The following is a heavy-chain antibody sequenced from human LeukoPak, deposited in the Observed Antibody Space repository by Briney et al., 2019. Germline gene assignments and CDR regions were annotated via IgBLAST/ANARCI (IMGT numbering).Heavy chain of an antibody. D-gene: IGHD3-10*01. CDR2: TRHDGSNK. V-gene: IGHV3-30*02. J-gene: IGHJ1*01. CDR1: GFTFSSYA. CDR3: AKEKWRTNYYGSGSYSRGRVFQH. Sequence: GGSLRLSCAASGFTFSSYAMHWVRQAPGKGLEWVAFTRHDGSNKHYADSVRGRFTISRDNSKNTLYLQMNSLRADDTAVYYCAKEKWRTNYYGSGSYSRGRVFQHWGQGTLVTVSS.